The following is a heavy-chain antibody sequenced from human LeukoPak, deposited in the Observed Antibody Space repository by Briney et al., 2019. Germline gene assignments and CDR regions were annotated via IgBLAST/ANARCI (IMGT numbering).Heavy chain of an antibody. CDR1: GFTFSSSW. Sequence: GSLRLSCAASGFTFSSSWMTWVRQAPGKGLEWVASINEDGGEIHYVDSVKGRFTISRDNAKNSLYLQMNSLTAEDTAVHYCVRAHHPGGWFDPWGQGTLVTVSS. J-gene: IGHJ5*02. CDR2: INEDGGEI. D-gene: IGHD3-10*01. CDR3: VRAHHPGGWFDP. V-gene: IGHV3-7*04.